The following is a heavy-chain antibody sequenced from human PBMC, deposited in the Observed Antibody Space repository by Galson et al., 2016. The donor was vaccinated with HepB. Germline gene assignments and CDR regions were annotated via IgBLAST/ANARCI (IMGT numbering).Heavy chain of an antibody. V-gene: IGHV4-31*03. CDR3: TSGLVRGVISF. J-gene: IGHJ4*02. D-gene: IGHD3-10*01. CDR2: IFYSGSS. Sequence: TLSLTCSVSGGSISSSGYYWSWIRQHPGKGLEWIGYIFYSGSSYYNPSLQSRVTISVDTSKNQFSLRLSSVTAADTAVYHCTSGLVRGVISFWGQGFLVSVSS. CDR1: GGSISSSGYY.